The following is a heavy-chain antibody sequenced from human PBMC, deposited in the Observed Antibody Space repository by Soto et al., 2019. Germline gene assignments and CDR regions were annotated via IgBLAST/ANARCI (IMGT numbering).Heavy chain of an antibody. J-gene: IGHJ4*02. Sequence: PGWSLRLSCAASGFTFSDYYMSWIRQAPGKGMEWVSYISSSGSTIYYADSVKGGFTISRDNAKNSLYLQMNSLRAEDTAVYYCARDRRLAAAGNWIGKDYWAQGTLVTVS. CDR1: GFTFSDYY. CDR2: ISSSGSTI. V-gene: IGHV3-11*01. D-gene: IGHD6-13*01. CDR3: ARDRRLAAAGNWIGKDY.